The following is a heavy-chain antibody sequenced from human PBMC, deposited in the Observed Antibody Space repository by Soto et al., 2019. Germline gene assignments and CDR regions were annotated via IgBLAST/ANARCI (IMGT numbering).Heavy chain of an antibody. CDR2: IYYSGST. CDR3: ARDRVRGPAAGSDY. V-gene: IGHV4-39*07. D-gene: IGHD6-13*01. Sequence: SETLSLTCTVSGGSISSSSYYWGWIRQPPGKGLEWIGSIYYSGSTYYNPSLKSRVTISVDTSKNQFSLKLSSGTAADTAVYYCARDRVRGPAAGSDYWGQGTLVTVSS. CDR1: GGSISSSSYY. J-gene: IGHJ4*02.